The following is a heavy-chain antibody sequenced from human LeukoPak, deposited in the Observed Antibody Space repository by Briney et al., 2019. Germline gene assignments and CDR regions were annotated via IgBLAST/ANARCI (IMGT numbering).Heavy chain of an antibody. D-gene: IGHD1-26*01. Sequence: QSGGSLRLSCAASGFTFSSYSMDWVRQAPGKGLEWVAVISYDGSNKYYADSVKGRFTISRDNAKNTLYLQMNSLRAEDTAVYYCARTTSMSYVGDAFDIWGQGTMVTVSS. J-gene: IGHJ3*02. V-gene: IGHV3-30*03. CDR1: GFTFSSYS. CDR2: ISYDGSNK. CDR3: ARTTSMSYVGDAFDI.